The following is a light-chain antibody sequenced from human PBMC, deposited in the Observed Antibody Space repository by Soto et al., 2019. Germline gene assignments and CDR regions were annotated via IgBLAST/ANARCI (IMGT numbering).Light chain of an antibody. CDR2: EVF. CDR1: NSDVGGYNY. V-gene: IGLV2-14*01. J-gene: IGLJ1*01. Sequence: QSALTQPASVSGSPGQSITIPCTGTNSDVGGYNYVSWYQHHPGRAPKLMIYEVFNRPSGVSSRFSGSKSGSTASLTISGLQAEDEADYYCSSYTTTGTLYVFGTGTKVTVL. CDR3: SSYTTTGTLYV.